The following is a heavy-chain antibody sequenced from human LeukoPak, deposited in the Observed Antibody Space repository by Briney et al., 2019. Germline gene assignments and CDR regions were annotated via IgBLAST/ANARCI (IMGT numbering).Heavy chain of an antibody. CDR2: IRQDGSDK. V-gene: IGHV3-7*01. CDR3: ARDRDCGDGGCYPHFDY. Sequence: PGGSLRLSRAASGLTFSSNWMSWVRQAPGKGLEWVANIRQDGSDKYYMDSVKGRFTISRDNAKNSLSLQMNSLRVEDTAVYYCARDRDCGDGGCYPHFDYWGQGVRVTVSS. J-gene: IGHJ4*02. D-gene: IGHD2-15*01. CDR1: GLTFSSNW.